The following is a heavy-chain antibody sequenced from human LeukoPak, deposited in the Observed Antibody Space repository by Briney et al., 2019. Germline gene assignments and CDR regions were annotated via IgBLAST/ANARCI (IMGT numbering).Heavy chain of an antibody. V-gene: IGHV3-48*04. CDR1: GFTFSSYR. CDR2: ITSSSSAL. Sequence: GGSLRLSCAASGFTFSSYRMNWVRQAPGKGLEWISYITSSSSALFYADSVRGRFTISRDNARNSLYLQMSSLRAEDTAVYYCAREGSTRYFDLRGRGTLVTVSS. CDR3: AREGSTRYFDL. J-gene: IGHJ2*01.